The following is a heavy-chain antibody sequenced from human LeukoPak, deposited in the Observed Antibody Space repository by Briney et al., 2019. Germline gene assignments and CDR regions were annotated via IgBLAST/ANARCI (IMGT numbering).Heavy chain of an antibody. CDR2: ISSSSSTI. D-gene: IGHD5-12*01. V-gene: IGHV3-48*01. Sequence: GGSLRLSCSASGFTFSSYSMNWVRQAPGKGLEWVSYISSSSSTIYYADSVKGRFTISRDNAKNSLYLQMNSLRAEDTAVYYCARDEGYSGYDFDYWGQGTLVTVSP. CDR3: ARDEGYSGYDFDY. CDR1: GFTFSSYS. J-gene: IGHJ4*02.